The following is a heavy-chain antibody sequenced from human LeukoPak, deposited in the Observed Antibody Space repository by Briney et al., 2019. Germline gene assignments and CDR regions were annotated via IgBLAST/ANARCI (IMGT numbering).Heavy chain of an antibody. Sequence: ASVRVSCKTSGYTFTIYYIHWAPQAPGQGLEWMGIINPPAGSTTYAQKFQGRVTMTRDTSTSTVYMELSSLRSEDTAVYYCARDRSLRGTMGFYYYGMDVWGQGTTVTVSS. D-gene: IGHD3-10*01. V-gene: IGHV1-46*01. CDR1: GYTFTIYY. J-gene: IGHJ6*02. CDR2: INPPAGST. CDR3: ARDRSLRGTMGFYYYGMDV.